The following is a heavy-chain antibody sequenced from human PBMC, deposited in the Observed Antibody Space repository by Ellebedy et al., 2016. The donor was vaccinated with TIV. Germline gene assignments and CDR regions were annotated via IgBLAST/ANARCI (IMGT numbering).Heavy chain of an antibody. Sequence: PGGSLRLSCAASGFTFSSYEMNWVRQAPGKGLEWVSYISSSGSTIYYADSVKGRFTISRDNAKNSLYLQMNSLRAEDTAVYYCVKGPYGDYLRGYFQYWGQGTLVTVSS. J-gene: IGHJ1*01. D-gene: IGHD4-17*01. CDR2: ISSSGSTI. V-gene: IGHV3-48*03. CDR3: VKGPYGDYLRGYFQY. CDR1: GFTFSSYE.